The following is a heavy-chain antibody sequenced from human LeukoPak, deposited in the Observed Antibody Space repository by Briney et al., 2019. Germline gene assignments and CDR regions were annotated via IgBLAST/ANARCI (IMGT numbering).Heavy chain of an antibody. CDR2: ISGSGGST. D-gene: IGHD3-22*01. V-gene: IGHV3-23*01. CDR1: GFTFSSYA. J-gene: IGHJ4*02. Sequence: PGGSLRLSCAASGFTFSSYAMSWVRQAPGKGLEWVSAISGSGGSTYYADSVKGRFTISRDNSKNTLYLRMNSLRAEDTAVYYCAKSQGLIVVVIYYFDYWGQGTLVTVSS. CDR3: AKSQGLIVVVIYYFDY.